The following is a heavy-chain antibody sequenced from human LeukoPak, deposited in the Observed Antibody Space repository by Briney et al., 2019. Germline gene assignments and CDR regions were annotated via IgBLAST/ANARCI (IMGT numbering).Heavy chain of an antibody. CDR3: TKGDRNGGWSV. Sequence: ETLSLTCAVYGGSFSGYYWSWIRQPPGKGLEWVSGISGSGGGTDYTDSVKGRFSISRDNSKNTLYLQMNSLRAEDTAVYYCTKGDRNGGWSVWGQGTLVTVSS. V-gene: IGHV3-23*01. D-gene: IGHD6-19*01. CDR2: ISGSGGGT. CDR1: GGSFSGYY. J-gene: IGHJ4*02.